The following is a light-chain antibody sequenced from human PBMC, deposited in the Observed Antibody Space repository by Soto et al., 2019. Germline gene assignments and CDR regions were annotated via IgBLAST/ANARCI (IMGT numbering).Light chain of an antibody. CDR2: AAS. J-gene: IGKJ1*01. CDR1: QGISSW. V-gene: IGKV1D-16*01. CDR3: KHYNSYSEA. Sequence: IRMTQSPSSLSASTGDRVTITCRASQGISSWLAWYQQKPEKAPKSLIYAASSLQSGVQSRFSGSGSGTDFTLTIRSLQPDDFATYYCKHYNSYSEAFGQGTKVDIK.